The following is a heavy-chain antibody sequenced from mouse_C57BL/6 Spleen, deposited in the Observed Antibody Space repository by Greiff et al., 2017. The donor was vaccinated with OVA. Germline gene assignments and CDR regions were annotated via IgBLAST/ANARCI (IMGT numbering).Heavy chain of an antibody. J-gene: IGHJ4*01. Sequence: VQLQQPGAELVMPGASVKLSCKASGYTFTSYWMHWVKQRPGQGLEWIGEIDPSDSYTNYNQKFKGKSTFTVDKSSSTAYMQLSSLTSEDSAVYYCARNDGGDYWGQGTSVTVSS. D-gene: IGHD2-3*01. CDR2: IDPSDSYT. CDR3: ARNDGGDY. V-gene: IGHV1-69*01. CDR1: GYTFTSYW.